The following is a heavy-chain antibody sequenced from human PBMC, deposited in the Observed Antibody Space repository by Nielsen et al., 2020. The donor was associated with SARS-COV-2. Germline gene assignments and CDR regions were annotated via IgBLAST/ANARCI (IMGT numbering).Heavy chain of an antibody. Sequence: SETLSLTCAISGDSVSSNSAAWNWIRQSPSRGLEGLGRTYYRSKWNTAYAVSVKSRIVINPDTSNNQFSLRLNSVTPEDTAVYSCARGTYSSTWYETGRRYYFDYWGQGTLVTVSS. V-gene: IGHV6-1*01. D-gene: IGHD6-13*01. CDR3: ARGTYSSTWYETGRRYYFDY. CDR1: GDSVSSNSAA. J-gene: IGHJ4*02. CDR2: TYYRSKWNT.